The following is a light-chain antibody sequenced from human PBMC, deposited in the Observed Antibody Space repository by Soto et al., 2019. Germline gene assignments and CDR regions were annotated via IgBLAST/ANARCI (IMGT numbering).Light chain of an antibody. J-gene: IGKJ1*01. CDR3: QQYYTVPWT. CDR2: WAS. V-gene: IGKV4-1*01. CDR1: QSVLFTSNNKIY. Sequence: DIVMTQSPDSLAVSLGERATINCKSSQSVLFTSNNKIYLAWYQHKPGQPPKLLIDWASTRESGVPDRFSGSGSGTDFTLTISSLQAEDVAVYYCQQYYTVPWTFGQGTKVEIK.